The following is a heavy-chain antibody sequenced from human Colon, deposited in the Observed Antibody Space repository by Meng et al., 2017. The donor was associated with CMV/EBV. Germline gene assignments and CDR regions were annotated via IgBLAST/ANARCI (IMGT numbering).Heavy chain of an antibody. D-gene: IGHD1-7*01. CDR3: AKDISPVGGTTGFHGMDV. CDR2: IYSGGST. V-gene: IGHV3-53*05. Sequence: GESLKISCAASGFTFSSYTMNWVRQAPGKGLEWVSVIYSGGSTFYADSVKGRFTISRDNSKNTVYLQMNHLRVEDTAMYYCAKDISPVGGTTGFHGMDVWGQGTAVTVSS. J-gene: IGHJ6*02. CDR1: GFTFSSYT.